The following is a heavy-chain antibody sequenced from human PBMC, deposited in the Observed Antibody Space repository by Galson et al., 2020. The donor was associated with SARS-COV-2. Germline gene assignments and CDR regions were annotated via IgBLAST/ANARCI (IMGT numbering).Heavy chain of an antibody. CDR1: GFTFSSYA. Sequence: GGSLRLSCAASGFTFSSYAMSWVRQAPGKGLEWVSAISGSGGSTYYADSVKGRFTISRDNSKNTLYLQMNSLRAEDTAVYYCAKDRMITFGGVIVGKYAFDIWGQGTMVTVSS. D-gene: IGHD3-16*02. V-gene: IGHV3-23*01. CDR2: ISGSGGST. CDR3: AKDRMITFGGVIVGKYAFDI. J-gene: IGHJ3*02.